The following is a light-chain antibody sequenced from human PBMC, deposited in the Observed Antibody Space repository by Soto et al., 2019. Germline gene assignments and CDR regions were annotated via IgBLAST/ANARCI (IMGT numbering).Light chain of an antibody. J-gene: IGLJ1*01. V-gene: IGLV1-40*01. CDR1: SSNIGAGYD. CDR2: GNS. CDR3: PSYDSSLSGSRV. Sequence: QSVLTQPPSVSGAPGQRVTISCTGSSSNIGAGYDVHWYQQLPGTAPKLLIYGNSNRPSGVPDRFSGSKSGTSASLAITGLQXEDEADYYCPSYDSSLSGSRVFGTGTKSPS.